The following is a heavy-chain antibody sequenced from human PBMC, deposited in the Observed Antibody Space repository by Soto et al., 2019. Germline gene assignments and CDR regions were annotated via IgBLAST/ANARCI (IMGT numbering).Heavy chain of an antibody. CDR1: GYTFNTYG. Sequence: ASVKVSCKASGYTFNTYGISWVRQAPGQGLEWMGWISTYNGNTNYAQKLQDRITMTIDTSTTTGYMELRSLRSDDTAVYYCARRLGSYYCGVDVWGQGTTVTVSS. CDR3: ARRLGSYYCGVDV. J-gene: IGHJ6*02. V-gene: IGHV1-18*01. CDR2: ISTYNGNT.